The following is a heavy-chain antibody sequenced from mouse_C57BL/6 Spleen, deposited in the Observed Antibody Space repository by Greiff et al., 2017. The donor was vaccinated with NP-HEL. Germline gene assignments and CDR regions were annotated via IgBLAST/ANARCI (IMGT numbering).Heavy chain of an antibody. J-gene: IGHJ1*03. CDR3: ARRGIYYGRGDWYFDV. D-gene: IGHD1-1*01. CDR2: INPNNGGN. Sequence: EVQLQQSGPELVKPGASVKISCKASGYTFTDYYMNWVKQSHGKSLEWIGDINPNNGGNSYNQKFKGKATLTVDKSSSTAYMELRSLTSEDSAVYYCARRGIYYGRGDWYFDVWGTGTTVTVSS. CDR1: GYTFTDYY. V-gene: IGHV1-26*01.